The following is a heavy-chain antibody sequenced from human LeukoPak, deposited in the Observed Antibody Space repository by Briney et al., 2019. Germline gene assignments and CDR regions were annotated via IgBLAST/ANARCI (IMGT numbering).Heavy chain of an antibody. CDR2: INHSGST. CDR3: ARGRGYCSGGSCYGYYYYYMDV. Sequence: SETLSLTCAVCGGSFSGYYWSWIRQPPGKGLEWIGEINHSGSTNYNPSLKSRVTISVDTSKNQFSLKLSSVTAADTAVYYCARGRGYCSGGSCYGYYYYYMDVWGKGTTVTVS. CDR1: GGSFSGYY. D-gene: IGHD2-15*01. V-gene: IGHV4-34*01. J-gene: IGHJ6*03.